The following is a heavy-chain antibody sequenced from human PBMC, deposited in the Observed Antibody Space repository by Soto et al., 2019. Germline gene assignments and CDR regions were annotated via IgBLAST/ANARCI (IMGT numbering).Heavy chain of an antibody. CDR2: IIPILGIA. J-gene: IGHJ4*02. D-gene: IGHD3-10*01. CDR1: GGTFSSYT. CDR3: ARDVIGEDPLDY. V-gene: IGHV1-69*08. Sequence: QVQLVQSGAEVKKPGSSVKVSCKASGGTFSSYTISWVRQAPGQGLEWMGRIIPILGIANYAQKFQGRVTITADKSTSTAYMELSSLRSEDTAVYYCARDVIGEDPLDYWGQGTLVTVSS.